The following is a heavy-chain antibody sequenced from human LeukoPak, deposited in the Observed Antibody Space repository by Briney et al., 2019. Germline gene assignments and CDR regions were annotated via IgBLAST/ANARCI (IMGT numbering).Heavy chain of an antibody. D-gene: IGHD6-19*01. CDR3: ARELEIAVAGTLGY. CDR1: GFTVSNNH. Sequence: GGSLRLSCAASGFTVSNNHMIWVRQAPGKGLEWVSVIFSGGSTYYADSVKGRFTISRDNSKNMVYLQMNSLRVEDTAVYYCARELEIAVAGTLGYWGQGTLVTVSS. J-gene: IGHJ4*02. V-gene: IGHV3-66*01. CDR2: IFSGGST.